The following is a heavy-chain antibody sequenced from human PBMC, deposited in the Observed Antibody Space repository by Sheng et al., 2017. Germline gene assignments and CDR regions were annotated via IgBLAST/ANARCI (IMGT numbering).Heavy chain of an antibody. J-gene: IGHJ4*02. V-gene: IGHV4-39*07. Sequence: QLQLQESGPGLVKPSETLSLTCTVSGGSISSSSYYWGWIRQPPGKGLEWIGSIYYSGSTYYNPSLKSRVTISVDTSKNQFSLKLSSVTAADTAVYYCARDPDGSGSYGYWGQGTLGHRLL. D-gene: IGHD3-10*01. CDR2: IYYSGST. CDR1: GGSISSSSYY. CDR3: ARDPDGSGSYGY.